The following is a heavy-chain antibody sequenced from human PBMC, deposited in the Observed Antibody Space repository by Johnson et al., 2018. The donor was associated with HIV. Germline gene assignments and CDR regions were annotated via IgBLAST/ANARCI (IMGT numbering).Heavy chain of an antibody. Sequence: QLVESGGGVVQPGRSLRLSCAASGFTFSSYAMHWVRQAPGKGLEWVSAISGSGGSTYYADSVKGRFTISRDNSKNTLYLQMNSLRAEDTAVYYCATAARLFDAFDIWGQGTMVTVSS. V-gene: IGHV3-23*04. CDR2: ISGSGGST. D-gene: IGHD6-6*01. J-gene: IGHJ3*02. CDR1: GFTFSSYA. CDR3: ATAARLFDAFDI.